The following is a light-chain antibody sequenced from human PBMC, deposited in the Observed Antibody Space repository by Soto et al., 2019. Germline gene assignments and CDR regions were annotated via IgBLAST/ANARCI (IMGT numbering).Light chain of an antibody. J-gene: IGKJ1*01. CDR3: QQYHTYSWT. CDR2: KAS. V-gene: IGKV1-5*03. Sequence: DIQMTQSPSTLSASVGDIVTITCRASENIGVWLAWYQQKPGKAPKLLIYKASSLQSGVPSRFSGGGSGTEFTLTISSLQPDDFATYYCQQYHTYSWTFGQGTKVDIK. CDR1: ENIGVW.